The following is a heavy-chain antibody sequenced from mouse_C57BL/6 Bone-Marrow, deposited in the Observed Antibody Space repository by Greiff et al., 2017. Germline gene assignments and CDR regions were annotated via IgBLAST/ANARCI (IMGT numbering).Heavy chain of an antibody. CDR2: ISYDGSN. V-gene: IGHV3-6*01. Sequence: EVKLQESGPGLVKPSQSLSLTCSVTGYSITSGYYWNWIRQFPGNKLEWMGYISYDGSNNYNPSLKNRISITRDTSKNQFFLKLNSVTTEDTATYYCARVGYDEGFAYWGQGTLVTVSA. D-gene: IGHD2-2*01. J-gene: IGHJ3*01. CDR1: GYSITSGYY. CDR3: ARVGYDEGFAY.